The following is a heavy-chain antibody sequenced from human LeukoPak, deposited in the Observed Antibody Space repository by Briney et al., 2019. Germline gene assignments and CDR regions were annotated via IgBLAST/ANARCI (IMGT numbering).Heavy chain of an antibody. CDR3: ARDHTYGDYGPGDY. V-gene: IGHV3-7*01. CDR2: INQDGGEK. CDR1: GFTFTTYY. Sequence: GGSLRLSCAASGFTFTTYYMSWVRQAPGKGLEWVANINQDGGEKNYVDSVKGRFTISRDNAKNSLYLQMNSLRAEDTAVYYCARDHTYGDYGPGDYWGQGTLVTVSS. D-gene: IGHD4-17*01. J-gene: IGHJ4*02.